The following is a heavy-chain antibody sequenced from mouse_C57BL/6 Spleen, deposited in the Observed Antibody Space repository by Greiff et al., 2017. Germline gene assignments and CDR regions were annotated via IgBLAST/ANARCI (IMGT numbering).Heavy chain of an antibody. CDR2: ISDGGSYT. J-gene: IGHJ3*01. Sequence: VQLKESGGGLVKPGGSLKLSCAASGFTFSSYAMSWVRQTPEKRLEWVATISDGGSYTYYPDNVKGRFTISRDNAKNNLYLQMSHLKSEDTAMYYCARDEGITTVPSWFAYWGQGTLVTVSA. D-gene: IGHD1-1*01. CDR3: ARDEGITTVPSWFAY. CDR1: GFTFSSYA. V-gene: IGHV5-4*01.